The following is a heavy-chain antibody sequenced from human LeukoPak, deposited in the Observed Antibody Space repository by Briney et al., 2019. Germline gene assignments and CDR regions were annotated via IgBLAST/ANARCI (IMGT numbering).Heavy chain of an antibody. CDR1: GYSFTSYW. V-gene: IGHV5-51*01. CDR2: IYPGNSDT. J-gene: IGHJ4*02. CDR3: ARLSGYCSGGSCYGQQ. D-gene: IGHD2-15*01. Sequence: GESLKISCKGSGYSFTSYWIGWVRRMPGKGLDWMGIIYPGNSDTSYSPSFQGQVTISADKSISTAYLQWSSLKASDTATYYCARLSGYCSGGSCYGQQWGQGTLVTVSS.